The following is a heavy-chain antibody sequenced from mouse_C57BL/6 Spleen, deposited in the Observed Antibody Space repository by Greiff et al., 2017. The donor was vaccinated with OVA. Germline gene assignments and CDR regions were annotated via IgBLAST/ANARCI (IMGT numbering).Heavy chain of an antibody. V-gene: IGHV1-9*01. CDR1: GYTFTGYW. J-gene: IGHJ2*01. Sequence: QVQLQQSGAELMKPGASVKLSCKATGYTFTGYWIEWVKQRPGHGLEWIGEILPGSGSTNDNEKFKGKATFTADTSSNTAYMQLSSLTTEDSAIYYCARIYYGYDGWGQGTTLTVSS. CDR3: ARIYYGYDG. D-gene: IGHD2-2*01. CDR2: ILPGSGST.